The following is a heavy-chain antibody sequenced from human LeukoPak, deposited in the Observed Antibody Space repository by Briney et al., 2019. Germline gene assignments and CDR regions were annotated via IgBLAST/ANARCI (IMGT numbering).Heavy chain of an antibody. CDR2: IYPGDSDT. D-gene: IGHD1-26*01. CDR3: ARHGVARGSGSYWLDH. CDR1: GYDFLNYW. J-gene: IGHJ5*02. V-gene: IGHV5-51*01. Sequence: AESLKISCRGSGYDFLNYWIGWGRQMPGKGPEWMGIIYPGDSDTRYSPSFQGQVTISTDKSIYAAYLQWSSLKASDTAMYYCARHGVARGSGSYWLDHWGQGTLVIVSS.